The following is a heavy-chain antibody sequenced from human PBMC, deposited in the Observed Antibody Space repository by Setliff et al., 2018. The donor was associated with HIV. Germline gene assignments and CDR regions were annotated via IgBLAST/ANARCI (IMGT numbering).Heavy chain of an antibody. CDR3: ARRGVMITFGGVYFNY. CDR1: GYSISSGYY. V-gene: IGHV4-38-2*01. D-gene: IGHD3-16*01. Sequence: SETLSLTCAVSGYSISSGYYWGWIRQPPGKGLEWIGSIYHSGSTYYNPSLKSRVTISVDTSKNQFSLKLRSVTAADTAVYYCARRGVMITFGGVYFNYWGQGTLVTVSS. J-gene: IGHJ4*02. CDR2: IYHSGST.